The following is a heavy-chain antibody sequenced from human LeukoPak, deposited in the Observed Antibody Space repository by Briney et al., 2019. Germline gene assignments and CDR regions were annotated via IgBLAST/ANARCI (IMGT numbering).Heavy chain of an antibody. D-gene: IGHD1-26*01. CDR2: IWYDGSNK. J-gene: IGHJ3*02. CDR3: ARDFYSGSLHHDAFDI. Sequence: GGSLRLSCAASGFTFSSYGMHWVRQAPGKGLEWVAVIWYDGSNKYYADSVKGRFTISRDNSKNTLYLQMNSLRAEDTAVYYCARDFYSGSLHHDAFDIWGQGTMVTVSS. V-gene: IGHV3-33*01. CDR1: GFTFSSYG.